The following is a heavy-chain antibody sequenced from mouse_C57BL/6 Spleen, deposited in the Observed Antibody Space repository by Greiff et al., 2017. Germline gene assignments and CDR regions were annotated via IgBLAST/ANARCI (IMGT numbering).Heavy chain of an antibody. Sequence: QVQLQQPGAELVRPGTSVKLSCKASGYTFTSYWMHWVKQRPGQGLEWIGVIDPSDSYTNYKQKVKGKGTLTVDTSASTAYMQLSRLTSEDSAVYYCARPDGYYGDYAMDYWGQGTSVTVSS. CDR2: IDPSDSYT. V-gene: IGHV1-59*01. J-gene: IGHJ4*01. CDR1: GYTFTSYW. CDR3: ARPDGYYGDYAMDY. D-gene: IGHD2-3*01.